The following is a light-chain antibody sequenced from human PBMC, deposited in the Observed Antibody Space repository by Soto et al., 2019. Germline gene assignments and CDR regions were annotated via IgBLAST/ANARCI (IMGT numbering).Light chain of an antibody. CDR3: AEGDDSLNGKV. J-gene: IGLJ1*01. V-gene: IGLV1-44*01. Sequence: SVLTQPPPASGAPRQRGTLSCSGSSSHIESNTETGYQQLPGPAPNLPIYSNIQRPSGVPDRFSGSKSGTSASLAISGFQSEEEADYYCAEGDDSLNGKVFGTGTKVTVL. CDR1: SSHIESNT. CDR2: SNI.